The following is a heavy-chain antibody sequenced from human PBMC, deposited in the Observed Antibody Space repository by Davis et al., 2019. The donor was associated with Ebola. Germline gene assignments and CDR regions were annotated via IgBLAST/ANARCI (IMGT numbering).Heavy chain of an antibody. CDR3: ARGSGSYLGAWRIDAFDI. CDR2: ISGSGGST. Sequence: GESLKISCAASGFTFSSYAMSWVRQAPGKGLEWVSAISGSGGSTYYADSVKGRFTISRDNSKNTLYLKMNSLRAEDTAVYYCARGSGSYLGAWRIDAFDIWGQGTMVTVSS. D-gene: IGHD1-26*01. CDR1: GFTFSSYA. V-gene: IGHV3-23*01. J-gene: IGHJ3*02.